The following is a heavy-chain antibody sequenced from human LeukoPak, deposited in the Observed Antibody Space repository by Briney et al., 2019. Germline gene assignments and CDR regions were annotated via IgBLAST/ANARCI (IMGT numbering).Heavy chain of an antibody. CDR1: GFTFSDHY. V-gene: IGHV3-11*04. J-gene: IGHJ4*02. CDR2: ISLDGTI. CDR3: AKDILAAGLFFDY. Sequence: KSGGSLRLSCAASGFTFSDHYMGWIRQAPGKGLEWVSYISLDGTIYYADSVKGRFTISRDNARNSLYLQMNSLRPEDTAVYYCAKDILAAGLFFDYWGQGTLVTVSA. D-gene: IGHD6-13*01.